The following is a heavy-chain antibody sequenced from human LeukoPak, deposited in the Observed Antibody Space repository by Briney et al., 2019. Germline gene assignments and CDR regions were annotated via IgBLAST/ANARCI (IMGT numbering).Heavy chain of an antibody. D-gene: IGHD4-17*01. CDR1: GFTFDDYA. J-gene: IGHJ3*02. Sequence: GGSLRLSCAASGFTFDDYAMHWVRQAPGKGLEWVSVIYSGGSTYYADSVKGRFTISRDNSKNTLYLQMNSLRAEDTAVYYCAREPLDQYGDNAFDIWGQGTMVTVSS. CDR3: AREPLDQYGDNAFDI. V-gene: IGHV3-53*01. CDR2: IYSGGST.